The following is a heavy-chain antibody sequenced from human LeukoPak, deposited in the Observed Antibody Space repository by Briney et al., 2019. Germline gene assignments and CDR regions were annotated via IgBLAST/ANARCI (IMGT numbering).Heavy chain of an antibody. J-gene: IGHJ4*02. CDR1: GGTFSSYA. CDR3: ARDGYCSGGSCYAIFDH. Sequence: ASVKVSCKASGGTFSSYAISWVRQAPGQGLEWMGGIIPIFGTANYAQKFQGRVTITADESTSTAYMELSSLRSEDTAVYYCARDGYCSGGSCYAIFDHWGQGTLVTVSS. D-gene: IGHD2-15*01. CDR2: IIPIFGTA. V-gene: IGHV1-69*13.